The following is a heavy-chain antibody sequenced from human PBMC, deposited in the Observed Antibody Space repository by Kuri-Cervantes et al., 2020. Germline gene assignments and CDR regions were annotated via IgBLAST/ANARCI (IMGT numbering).Heavy chain of an antibody. D-gene: IGHD6-19*01. CDR1: GGSFSGYY. CDR2: SYHSGST. J-gene: IGHJ4*02. V-gene: IGHV4-34*01. Sequence: SETLSLTCAVYGGSFSGYYWSWIRQPPGKGLEWIGESYHSGSTNYNPSLKSRVTISVDKSKNQFSLKLYSVTAADTAVYYCARSTSGTPFDYWGQGTLVTVSS. CDR3: ARSTSGTPFDY.